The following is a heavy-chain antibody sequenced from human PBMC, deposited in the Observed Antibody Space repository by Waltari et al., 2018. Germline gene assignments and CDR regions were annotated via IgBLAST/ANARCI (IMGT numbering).Heavy chain of an antibody. Sequence: EVQLVNSGGGLVQPGGSLRLSCAASDFFTDYWLDWVRQAPGKGLVWVAGRNTDGTYRTYADSVKCRFTIARDSAKNTYYRQMNGLRAEDTAVYYCTRNPGYWGQGTLVTVSS. CDR2: RNTDGTYR. V-gene: IGHV3-74*03. J-gene: IGHJ4*02. CDR1: DFFTDYW. CDR3: TRNPGY.